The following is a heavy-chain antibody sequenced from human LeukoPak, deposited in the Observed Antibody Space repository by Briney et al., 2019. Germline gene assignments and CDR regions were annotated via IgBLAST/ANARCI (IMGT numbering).Heavy chain of an antibody. CDR2: INPNSGGT. J-gene: IGHJ4*02. D-gene: IGHD6-19*01. CDR1: GYTFTGYY. V-gene: IGHV1-2*02. Sequence: ASVKVSCKASGYTFTGYYMHWVRQAPGQGLEWMGWINPNSGGTNYAQKFQGRVTMTRNTSISTAYMELSSLRSEDTAVYYCARGRGIAVAGPVRYWGQGTLVTVSS. CDR3: ARGRGIAVAGPVRY.